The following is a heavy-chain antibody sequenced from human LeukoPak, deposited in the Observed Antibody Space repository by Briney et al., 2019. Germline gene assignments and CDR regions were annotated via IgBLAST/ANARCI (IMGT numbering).Heavy chain of an antibody. J-gene: IGHJ4*02. CDR3: ARSPYYYGSGTHFDY. Sequence: PSETLSLTCAVSGGSISSGGYSWSWIRQPPGKGLEWIGYIYHSGSTYYNPSLKSRVTISVDRSKNQFSLKLSSVTAADTAVYYCARSPYYYGSGTHFDYWGQGTLVTVSS. V-gene: IGHV4-30-2*01. D-gene: IGHD3-10*01. CDR1: GGSISSGGYS. CDR2: IYHSGST.